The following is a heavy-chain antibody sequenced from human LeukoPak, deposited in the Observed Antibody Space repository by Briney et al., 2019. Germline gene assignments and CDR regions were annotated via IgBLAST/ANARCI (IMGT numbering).Heavy chain of an antibody. J-gene: IGHJ6*02. CDR3: ARDRYCSSTSCYGGYYYYGMDV. CDR2: IIPILGIA. Sequence: GASVKVSCKASGGTFSSYTISWVRQARGQGLEWMGRIIPILGIANYAQKFQGRVTITADRSTSTAYMELSSLRSEDTAVYYCARDRYCSSTSCYGGYYYYGMDVWGQGTTVTVSS. D-gene: IGHD2-2*01. CDR1: GGTFSSYT. V-gene: IGHV1-69*04.